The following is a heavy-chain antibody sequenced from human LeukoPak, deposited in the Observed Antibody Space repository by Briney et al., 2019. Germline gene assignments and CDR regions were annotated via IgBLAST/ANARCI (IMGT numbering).Heavy chain of an antibody. D-gene: IGHD5-18*01. J-gene: IGHJ4*02. CDR1: GYTFTGYY. V-gene: IGHV1-2*02. CDR2: INPNSGGT. Sequence: ASVTVSCKSSGYTFTGYYMHWVRQARGQGLEWMGWINPNSGGTNYAQKFQGRVTMTRDTSISTAYMELSRLRSDDTAVYYCARRAPTKTIYSYGTFDYWGQGTLVTVSS. CDR3: ARRAPTKTIYSYGTFDY.